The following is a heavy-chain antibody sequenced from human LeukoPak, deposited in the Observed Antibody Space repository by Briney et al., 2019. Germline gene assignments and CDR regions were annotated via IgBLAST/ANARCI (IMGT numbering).Heavy chain of an antibody. J-gene: IGHJ4*02. CDR2: IKSKTDGGTT. CDR1: GGSISSYY. Sequence: ETLSLTCTVSGGSISSYYWSWVRQAPGKGLEWVGRIKSKTDGGTTDYAAPVKGRFTISRDDSKNTLYLQMNSLKTEDTAVYYCTRTTVTSYWGQGTLVTVSS. D-gene: IGHD4-17*01. V-gene: IGHV3-15*01. CDR3: TRTTVTSY.